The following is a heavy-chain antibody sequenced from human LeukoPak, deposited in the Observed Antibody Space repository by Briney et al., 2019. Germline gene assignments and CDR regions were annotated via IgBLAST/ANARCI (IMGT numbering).Heavy chain of an antibody. V-gene: IGHV3-23*01. CDR1: GFTFSSYA. CDR2: SGSSGNI. J-gene: IGHJ4*02. CDR3: ASPEVATIGPLDY. D-gene: IGHD5-24*01. Sequence: PGGSLRLSCAASGFTFSSYAMSWVRQAPGKGLEWVSISGSSGNIFQSDSVKGRFTISRDNSKNTLYLQMNSLRAEDTAVYYCASPEVATIGPLDYWGQGTLVTVSS.